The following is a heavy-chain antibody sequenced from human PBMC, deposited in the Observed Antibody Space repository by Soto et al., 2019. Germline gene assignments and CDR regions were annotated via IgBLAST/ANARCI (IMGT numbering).Heavy chain of an antibody. Sequence: ASVKVSCKASGYTFTSYDINWVRQATGQGLEWMGWMNPNSGNTGYAQKFQGRVTMTRNTSISTACMELSSLRSEDTAVYYCARGGRGSWYDYFGEIGFDPWGQGTLVTVSS. D-gene: IGHD6-13*01. CDR3: ARGGRGSWYDYFGEIGFDP. CDR2: MNPNSGNT. V-gene: IGHV1-8*01. J-gene: IGHJ5*02. CDR1: GYTFTSYD.